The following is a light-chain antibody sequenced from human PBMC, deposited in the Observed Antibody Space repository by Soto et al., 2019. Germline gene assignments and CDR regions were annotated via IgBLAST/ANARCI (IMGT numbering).Light chain of an antibody. CDR2: GAS. Sequence: IQLTQSPSSLSASVGDRVTISCRASQGIANFLAWYQQQPGKAPKLLIYGASTLQSGFPSRFSGSGSGTDFALTIRSLQPEDVATYYCHPLTSLPIPFCPGTKVAIK. CDR3: HPLTSLPIP. CDR1: QGIANF. V-gene: IGKV1-9*01. J-gene: IGKJ3*01.